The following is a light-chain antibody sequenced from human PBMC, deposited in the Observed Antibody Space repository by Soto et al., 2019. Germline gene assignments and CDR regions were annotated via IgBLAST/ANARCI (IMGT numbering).Light chain of an antibody. CDR3: QQSDTSPWT. CDR1: QSVSSSY. J-gene: IGKJ1*01. V-gene: IGKV3-20*01. Sequence: EIVLTQSPGTLSLSPGERATLSCRASQSVSSSYLAWFQQRPGQAPRLLIYGTSTRATGIPDRFSGSGSGTDFTLTISRLEPEDFALYYCQQSDTSPWTFGQGTKVEIK. CDR2: GTS.